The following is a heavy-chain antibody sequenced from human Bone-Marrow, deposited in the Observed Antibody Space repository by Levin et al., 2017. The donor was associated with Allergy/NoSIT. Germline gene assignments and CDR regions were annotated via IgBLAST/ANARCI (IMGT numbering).Heavy chain of an antibody. J-gene: IGHJ3*02. CDR3: ARALDWGGAFDI. CDR2: IYYSGST. V-gene: IGHV4-59*01. Sequence: SETLSLTCTVSGGSISSYYWSWIRQPPGKGLEWIGYIYYSGSTNYNPSLKSRVTISVDTSKNQFSLKLSSVTAAATAVYYCARALDWGGAFDIWGQGTMVTVSS. D-gene: IGHD7-27*01. CDR1: GGSISSYY.